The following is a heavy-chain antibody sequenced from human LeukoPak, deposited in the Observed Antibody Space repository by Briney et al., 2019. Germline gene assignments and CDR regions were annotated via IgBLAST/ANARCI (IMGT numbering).Heavy chain of an antibody. J-gene: IGHJ3*02. V-gene: IGHV3-23*01. D-gene: IGHD2-21*02. CDR2: ISGSGGST. CDR1: GFTFSSYG. Sequence: GGSLRLSCAASGFTFSSYGMSWVRQAPGKGLEWVSAISGSGGSTYYADSVKGRFTISRDNSKNTLYLQMNSLRAEDTAVYYCAREPGCGGDCYSDAFDIWGQGTMVTVSS. CDR3: AREPGCGGDCYSDAFDI.